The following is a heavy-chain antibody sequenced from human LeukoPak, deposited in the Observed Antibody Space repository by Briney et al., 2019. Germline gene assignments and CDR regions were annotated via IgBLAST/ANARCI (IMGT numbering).Heavy chain of an antibody. CDR1: GFTFDDYA. J-gene: IGHJ4*02. V-gene: IGHV3-43*02. Sequence: PGGSLRLSCATSGFTFDDYAMHWVRQAPGKGLEWVSLISGDSGTTYYADSVKGRFTISRDNSKNSLHVQMNNLRSEDTALYYCQKQPAGGGGVDYWAREPLFTVSS. CDR3: QKQPAGGGGVDY. D-gene: IGHD3-10*01. CDR2: ISGDSGTT.